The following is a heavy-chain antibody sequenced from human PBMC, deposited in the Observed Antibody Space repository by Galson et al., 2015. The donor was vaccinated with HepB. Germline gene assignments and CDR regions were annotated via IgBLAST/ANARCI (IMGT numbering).Heavy chain of an antibody. CDR2: IRYDGSNK. CDR3: AKGSTTYYYNWFDP. CDR1: GFTFSSYG. D-gene: IGHD3-10*01. V-gene: IGHV3-30*02. J-gene: IGHJ5*02. Sequence: SLRLSCAASGFTFSSYGMHWVRQAPGKGLEWVAFIRYDGSNKYYADSVKGRFTISRDNSENTLYLQMNSLRAEDTAVYYCAKGSTTYYYNWFDPWGQGTLVTVSS.